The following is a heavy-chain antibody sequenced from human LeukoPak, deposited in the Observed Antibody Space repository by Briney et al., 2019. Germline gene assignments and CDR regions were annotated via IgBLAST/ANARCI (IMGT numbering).Heavy chain of an antibody. J-gene: IGHJ4*02. V-gene: IGHV4-59*08. D-gene: IGHD3-10*01. Sequence: SETLSLTCTVSGGSISNYYWSWIRQPPGKGLEWIGYIYYSGSTNYNPSLKSRVTISVDTSKNQFSLKLSSVTAADTAVYYCAGGFGEFTIDYWGQGTLVTVSS. CDR1: GGSISNYY. CDR2: IYYSGST. CDR3: AGGFGEFTIDY.